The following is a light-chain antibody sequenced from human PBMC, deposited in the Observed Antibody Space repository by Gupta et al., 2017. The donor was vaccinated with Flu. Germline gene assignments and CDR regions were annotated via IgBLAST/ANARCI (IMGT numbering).Light chain of an antibody. J-gene: IGKJ5*01. CDR2: AAS. CDR3: QQRNSTPIT. V-gene: IGKV1-39*01. CDR1: QRISSY. Sequence: PTSLSASVGDRVTITCRASQRISSYLYWYQQKPGKAPKLLIYAASRVQSGVPSRFSGSGSGTDFTLTISRLQPEDFATYYCQQRNSTPITFGQGTRLDSK.